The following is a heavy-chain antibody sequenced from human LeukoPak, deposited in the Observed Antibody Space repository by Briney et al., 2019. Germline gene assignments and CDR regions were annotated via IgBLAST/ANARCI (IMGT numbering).Heavy chain of an antibody. D-gene: IGHD3-10*01. J-gene: IGHJ4*02. CDR2: ISSSSSYI. CDR1: GFTFSSYG. CDR3: AKGGQLWFGELLLSY. Sequence: PGGSLRLSCAASGFTFSSYGMNWVRQAPGKGLEWVSSISSSSSYIYYADSVKGRFTISRDNSKNTLYLQMNSLRAEDTAVYYCAKGGQLWFGELLLSYWGQGTLVTVSS. V-gene: IGHV3-21*04.